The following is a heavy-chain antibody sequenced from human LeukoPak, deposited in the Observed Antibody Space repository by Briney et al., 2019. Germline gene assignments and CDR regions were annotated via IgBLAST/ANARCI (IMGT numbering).Heavy chain of an antibody. CDR2: ISYDGSNK. J-gene: IGHJ4*02. CDR3: AKPGYDFWSGYLPRLDY. V-gene: IGHV3-30*18. Sequence: HPGGSLRLSCAASGFTFSSYGMHWVRQAPGKGLEWVAVISYDGSNKYYADSVKGRFTISRDNSKNTLYLQMNSLRAEDTAVYYCAKPGYDFWSGYLPRLDYWGQGTLVTVSS. D-gene: IGHD3-3*01. CDR1: GFTFSSYG.